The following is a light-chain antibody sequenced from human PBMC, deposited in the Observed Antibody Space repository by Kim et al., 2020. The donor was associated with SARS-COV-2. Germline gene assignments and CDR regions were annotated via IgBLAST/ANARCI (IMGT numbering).Light chain of an antibody. CDR1: QGVANC. V-gene: IGKV1-27*01. J-gene: IGKJ4*01. CDR3: QAYNTVSI. CDR2: GAS. Sequence: SASVGDRVTITCRANQGVANCLAWYQQKPGNIPDLLMYGASTLQSGVPSRFAGSGSGTDFTLTIDSLQPEDVATYYCQAYNTVSIFGGGTKVDIK.